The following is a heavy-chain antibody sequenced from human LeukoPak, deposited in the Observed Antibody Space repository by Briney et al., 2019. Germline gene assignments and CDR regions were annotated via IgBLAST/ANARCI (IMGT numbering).Heavy chain of an antibody. V-gene: IGHV3-23*01. CDR1: GFAFGSEA. J-gene: IGHJ4*02. Sequence: GGSLRLSCAVSGFAFGSEAMSWVRQSPTRGLEWVASISPGGGTTYYADYVKGRFTISRDNSNNTLYVQMNRLRAEDTAVYYCAKVRSGSANWALRIFDNWGQGTLVTVSS. CDR2: ISPGGGTT. CDR3: AKVRSGSANWALRIFDN. D-gene: IGHD1-1*01.